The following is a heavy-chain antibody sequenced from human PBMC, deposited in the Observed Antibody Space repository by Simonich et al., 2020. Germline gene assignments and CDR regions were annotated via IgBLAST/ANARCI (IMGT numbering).Heavy chain of an antibody. V-gene: IGHV3-33*01. CDR3: ARDRYCSGGSCYYFDY. Sequence: QVQLVESGGGVVQPGRSLRLSCAASGFTFSSYGMHWVRQAPGKGLEWVAVKWYYGSNKYYADSVKGRFTISRDNSKNTLYLQMNSLRAEDTAVYYCARDRYCSGGSCYYFDYWGQGTLVTVSS. CDR2: KWYYGSNK. J-gene: IGHJ4*02. D-gene: IGHD2-15*01. CDR1: GFTFSSYG.